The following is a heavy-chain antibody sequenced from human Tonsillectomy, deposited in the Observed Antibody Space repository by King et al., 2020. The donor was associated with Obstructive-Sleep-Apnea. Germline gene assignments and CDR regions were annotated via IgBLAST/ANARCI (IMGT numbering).Heavy chain of an antibody. Sequence: QLQESGPGLVKPSETLSLTCTVSGGSIRSYYWSWIRQPPGKGLEWIGYIYYTGSTNYNPSLRSRVTISLDTSKNHFSLKLSSVTAADTALYYCARADSVLQWFDPWGQGTLVTVSS. D-gene: IGHD2-8*01. V-gene: IGHV4-59*01. CDR2: IYYTGST. J-gene: IGHJ5*02. CDR1: GGSIRSYY. CDR3: ARADSVLQWFDP.